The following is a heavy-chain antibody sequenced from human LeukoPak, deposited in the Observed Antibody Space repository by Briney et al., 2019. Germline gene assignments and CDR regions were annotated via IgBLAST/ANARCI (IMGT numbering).Heavy chain of an antibody. Sequence: PGGSLGLSVPACGFTFRFCALPWVGQPPGRGREGVSSISASGDSTYYAGSVKGRFSISRDNSKNTLYLQMSGLRAEDSAVYHCAREGWQVPDWFDPWGQGTLVTVSS. CDR1: GFTFRFCA. D-gene: IGHD6-19*01. CDR2: ISASGDST. CDR3: AREGWQVPDWFDP. V-gene: IGHV3-23*01. J-gene: IGHJ5*02.